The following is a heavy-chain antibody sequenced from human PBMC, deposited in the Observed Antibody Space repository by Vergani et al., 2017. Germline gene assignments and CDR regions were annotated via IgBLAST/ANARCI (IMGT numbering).Heavy chain of an antibody. Sequence: EVQLLESGGGLVQPGGSLRLTCAASEFTFSTYAMNWVRQAPGKGLEWVSSISSSSSYIYYADSVKGRFTISRDNAKNSLYLQMNSLRAEDTAVYYCARDLFYYDSSGYYSGFFDYWGQGTLVTVSS. D-gene: IGHD3-22*01. V-gene: IGHV3-21*02. CDR2: ISSSSSYI. CDR3: ARDLFYYDSSGYYSGFFDY. CDR1: EFTFSTYA. J-gene: IGHJ4*02.